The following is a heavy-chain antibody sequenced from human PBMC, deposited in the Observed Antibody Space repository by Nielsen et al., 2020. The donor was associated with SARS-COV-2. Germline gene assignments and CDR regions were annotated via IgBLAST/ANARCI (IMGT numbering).Heavy chain of an antibody. V-gene: IGHV3-13*01. Sequence: GESLKISCAASGFTFISYDMHWVRQATGKGLEWVSSIDPAGDTYYPGSVRGRFTISRENAKNSLYLQMNSLRAGDTAVYYCARARITMTDDAFDIWGQGTMVTVSS. CDR3: ARARITMTDDAFDI. J-gene: IGHJ3*02. D-gene: IGHD3-22*01. CDR1: GFTFISYD. CDR2: IDPAGDT.